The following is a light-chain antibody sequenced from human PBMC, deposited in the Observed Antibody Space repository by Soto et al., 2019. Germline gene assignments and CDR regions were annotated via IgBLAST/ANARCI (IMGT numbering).Light chain of an antibody. CDR2: GAS. CDR3: QQYFEWPPMT. Sequence: EVLMTQSPATLSLSPGERATLSCWASETVATNLAWYQQKPGQAPRLLISGASTRAAGISDRFRGSGSGTEFTLTISSLRSEDSAIDYCQQYFEWPPMTCGQGTKVEI. J-gene: IGKJ1*01. V-gene: IGKV3-15*01. CDR1: ETVATN.